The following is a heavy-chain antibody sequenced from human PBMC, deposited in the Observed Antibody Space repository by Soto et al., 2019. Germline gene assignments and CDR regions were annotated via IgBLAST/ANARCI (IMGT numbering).Heavy chain of an antibody. V-gene: IGHV4-39*01. D-gene: IGHD4-17*01. Sequence: PSETLSLTCTVSGGSISSSSYYWGWIRQPPGKWLEWIGSIYYSGSTYYNPSLKSRVTISVDTSKNQFSLKLSSVTAADTAVYYCARQSTVTLNWFDPWGQGTLVTVYS. J-gene: IGHJ5*02. CDR1: GGSISSSSYY. CDR2: IYYSGST. CDR3: ARQSTVTLNWFDP.